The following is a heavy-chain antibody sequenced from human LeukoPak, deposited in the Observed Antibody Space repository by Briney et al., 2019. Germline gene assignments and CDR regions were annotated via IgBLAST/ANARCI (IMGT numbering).Heavy chain of an antibody. J-gene: IGHJ4*02. Sequence: SVNVSCKTSGYNLTAYHMHWVRQAPGQGLEWMGGIIPIFGTANYAQKFQGRVTITADESTSTAYMELSSLRSEDTAVYYCARSLLWFGEDPSGDYFDYWGQGTLVTVSS. D-gene: IGHD3-10*01. V-gene: IGHV1-69*13. CDR2: IIPIFGTA. CDR3: ARSLLWFGEDPSGDYFDY. CDR1: GYNLTAYH.